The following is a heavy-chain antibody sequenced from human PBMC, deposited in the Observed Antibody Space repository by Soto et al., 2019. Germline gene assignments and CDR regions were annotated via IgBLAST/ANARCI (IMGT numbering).Heavy chain of an antibody. CDR1: GFSLSTIGMC. D-gene: IGHD3-22*01. J-gene: IGHJ5*02. Sequence: SGPTLLNPTQTLTLTCTFSGFSLSTIGMCVTWIRQPPGKALEWLARIDWDGDKYYNTSLKTRLTISKDISKNQVVLTMTQMDPVDTATYYCALIVRVSSDYWFDPCGQGTLVTVSS. V-gene: IGHV2-70*11. CDR2: IDWDGDK. CDR3: ALIVRVSSDYWFDP.